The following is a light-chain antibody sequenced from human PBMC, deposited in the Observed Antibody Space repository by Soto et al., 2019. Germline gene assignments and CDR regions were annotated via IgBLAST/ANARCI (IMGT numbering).Light chain of an antibody. Sequence: DIQMTQSPSTLSASVGDRITITCRTRKSISSWLAWYQQKPGKAPKLLIYKASSLESGVPSRFSGSGSGTEFTLTIISLQPDDFATYYCQQYNSYPTFGQGTRLEIK. V-gene: IGKV1-5*03. CDR1: KSISSW. CDR2: KAS. CDR3: QQYNSYPT. J-gene: IGKJ5*01.